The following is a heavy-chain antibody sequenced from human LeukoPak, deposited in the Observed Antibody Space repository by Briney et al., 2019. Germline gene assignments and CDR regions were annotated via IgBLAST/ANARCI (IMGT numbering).Heavy chain of an antibody. CDR1: GFTFSSYG. CDR3: ARGHLYSSGWHYFDY. J-gene: IGHJ4*02. Sequence: GRSLRLSCAASGFTFSSYGMHWVRQAPGKGLEWVAVIWYDGSNKYYADSVKGRFTISRDNSKNTLYLQMNSLRAEDTAVYYCARGHLYSSGWHYFDYWGQGTLVTVSS. V-gene: IGHV3-33*01. CDR2: IWYDGSNK. D-gene: IGHD6-19*01.